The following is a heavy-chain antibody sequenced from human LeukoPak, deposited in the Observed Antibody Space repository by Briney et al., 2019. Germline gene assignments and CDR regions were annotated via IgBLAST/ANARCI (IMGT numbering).Heavy chain of an antibody. CDR2: ISAYNGNT. CDR1: GYTFTSYG. J-gene: IGHJ4*02. V-gene: IGHV1-18*01. CDR3: ARAEYSSSPVDY. Sequence: PSVKVSCKPSGYTFTSYGISWVRQAPGQGLEWMGWISAYNGNTNYAQNLQGRVTMTTDTSTSTAYMELRSLRSDDTAVYYCARAEYSSSPVDYWGQGTLVTVSS. D-gene: IGHD6-6*01.